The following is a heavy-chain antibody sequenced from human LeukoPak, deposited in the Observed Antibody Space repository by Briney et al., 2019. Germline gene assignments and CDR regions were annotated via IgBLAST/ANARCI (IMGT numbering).Heavy chain of an antibody. CDR2: INPNSGGT. V-gene: IGHV1-2*02. CDR3: ARAGGRSWFDP. Sequence: ASVKVSCKASGYSFNDKYLHWVRQAPGQGLEWMGSINPNSGGTNYAQKFQGRVTMTTDTSMSTAYMELSRLTSDDTAVYYCARAGGRSWFDPWGQGTLVNVSS. CDR1: GYSFNDKY. J-gene: IGHJ5*02.